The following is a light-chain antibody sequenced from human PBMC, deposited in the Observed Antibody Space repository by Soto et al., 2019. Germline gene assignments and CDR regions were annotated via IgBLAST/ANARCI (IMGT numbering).Light chain of an antibody. Sequence: DIALTQSPASLALSLGERATMNCKSSQRVLYSSYNKSYLAWYQVKPGRPPKLLFSWASTRESRVPDRFSGSGSGTDFPLTISSLQAEDVAVYYCQQYYSTLITFGQGTRLEIK. V-gene: IGKV4-1*01. J-gene: IGKJ5*01. CDR3: QQYYSTLIT. CDR2: WAS. CDR1: QRVLYSSYNKSY.